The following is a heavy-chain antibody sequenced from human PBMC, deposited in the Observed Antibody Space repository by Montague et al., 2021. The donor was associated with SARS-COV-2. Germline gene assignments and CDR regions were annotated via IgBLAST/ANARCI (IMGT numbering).Heavy chain of an antibody. CDR1: GGSISSSSYY. CDR3: ARHPIGYCSSTSCYVG. Sequence: SETLSLTCTVSGGSISSSSYYWGWIRQPPGKGLEWIGSIYYSGSTYYNPSLKSRVTISVDTSKNQFSLKLSSVTAADTAVYYCARHPIGYCSSTSCYVGWGQGTLVTVSS. V-gene: IGHV4-39*01. J-gene: IGHJ4*02. D-gene: IGHD2-2*01. CDR2: IYYSGST.